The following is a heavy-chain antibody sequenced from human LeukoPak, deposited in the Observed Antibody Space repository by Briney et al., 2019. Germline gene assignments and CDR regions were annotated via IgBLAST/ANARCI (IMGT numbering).Heavy chain of an antibody. Sequence: SGTLSLTCAVSGGSISSSNWWSWVRQPPGKGLEWIGEIYHSGSTNYNPSLKSRVTISVDTSKNQFSLKLSSVTAADTAVYYCARNRGAAGPYWYFDLWGRGTLVTVSS. D-gene: IGHD6-13*01. V-gene: IGHV4-4*02. CDR1: GGSISSSNW. CDR2: IYHSGST. J-gene: IGHJ2*01. CDR3: ARNRGAAGPYWYFDL.